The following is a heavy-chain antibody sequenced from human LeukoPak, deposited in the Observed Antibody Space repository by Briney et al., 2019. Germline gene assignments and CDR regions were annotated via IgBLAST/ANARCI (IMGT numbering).Heavy chain of an antibody. Sequence: GRSLRLSCAASGFTFDDYAMHWVRQAPGKGLEWVSGISWNSGSIGYADSVKGRFTISRDNAKNSLYLQMNSLRAEDMALYYCAKESGRSGDLDYWGQGTLVTVSS. CDR1: GFTFDDYA. V-gene: IGHV3-9*03. CDR3: AKESGRSGDLDY. J-gene: IGHJ4*02. CDR2: ISWNSGSI. D-gene: IGHD4-17*01.